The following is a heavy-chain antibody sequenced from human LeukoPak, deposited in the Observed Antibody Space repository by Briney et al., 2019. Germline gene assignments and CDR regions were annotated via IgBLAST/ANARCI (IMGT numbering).Heavy chain of an antibody. D-gene: IGHD3-3*01. Sequence: GGSLRLSCAASGFTFSSYSMNWVRQAPGKGLEWVSYISSSSSTIHYADSVKGRFTISRDNAKNSLYLQMNSLRAEDTAVYYCARVGTPITIFGVVTQYYYYYMDVWGKGTTVTVSS. V-gene: IGHV3-48*01. CDR3: ARVGTPITIFGVVTQYYYYYMDV. J-gene: IGHJ6*03. CDR2: ISSSSSTI. CDR1: GFTFSSYS.